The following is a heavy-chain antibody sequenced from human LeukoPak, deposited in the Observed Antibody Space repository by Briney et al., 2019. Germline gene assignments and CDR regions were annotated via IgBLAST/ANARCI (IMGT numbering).Heavy chain of an antibody. CDR1: GFTFSSYG. CDR2: ISYDGSNK. Sequence: PGGSLRLSRAASGFTFSSYGMHWVRQAPGKGLEWVAVISYDGSNKYYADSVKGRFTISRDNSKNTLYLQMNSLRAEDTAVYYCAKTRGSGWLPLGYWGQGTLVTVSS. D-gene: IGHD6-19*01. V-gene: IGHV3-30*18. J-gene: IGHJ4*02. CDR3: AKTRGSGWLPLGY.